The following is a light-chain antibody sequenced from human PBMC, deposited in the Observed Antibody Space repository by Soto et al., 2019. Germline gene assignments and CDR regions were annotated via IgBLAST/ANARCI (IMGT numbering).Light chain of an antibody. CDR3: CSYAGSSTSVV. CDR2: EGS. J-gene: IGLJ2*01. CDR1: SRDVGSYNL. Sequence: QSALTQPASVSGSPGQSITISCTGTSRDVGSYNLVSWDQQHPGKAPKLMIYEGSKRPSGVSNRFSGSKSGNTASLTISGLQAEDEADYYCCSYAGSSTSVVFGGGTKVTVL. V-gene: IGLV2-23*01.